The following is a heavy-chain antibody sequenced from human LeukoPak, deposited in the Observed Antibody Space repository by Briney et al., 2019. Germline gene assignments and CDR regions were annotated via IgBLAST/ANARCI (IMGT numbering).Heavy chain of an antibody. V-gene: IGHV3-15*07. CDR1: GFTFSNAW. D-gene: IGHD3-22*01. CDR3: ATDFYDST. Sequence: GGSLRLSCATSGFTFSNAWMNWVRQAPGKGLEWVGRIRSNSDGGTIDYTAPVKGRFTLSRDDSKTTLYLQMNSLQTEDTAVYYCATDFYDSTWGQGTLVTVSS. CDR2: IRSNSDGGTI. J-gene: IGHJ5*02.